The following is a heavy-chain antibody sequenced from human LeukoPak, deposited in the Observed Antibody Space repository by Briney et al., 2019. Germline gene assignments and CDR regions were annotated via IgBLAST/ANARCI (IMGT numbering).Heavy chain of an antibody. CDR3: ARANDYGDY. D-gene: IGHD2-8*01. J-gene: IGHJ4*02. CDR1: GFTFSSYA. Sequence: GGSPRLSCAASGFTFSSYAMHWVRQAPGKGLEWVAVISYDGSNKYYADSVKGRFTISRDNSKNTLYLQMDSLRAEDTAVYYCARANDYGDYWGQGTLVTVSS. V-gene: IGHV3-30-3*01. CDR2: ISYDGSNK.